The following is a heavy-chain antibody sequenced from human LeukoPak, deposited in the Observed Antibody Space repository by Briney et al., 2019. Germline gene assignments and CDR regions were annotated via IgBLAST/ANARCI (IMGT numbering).Heavy chain of an antibody. J-gene: IGHJ4*02. Sequence: GGSLRLSCAASGFTLSSNYMSWVRQAPGKGLEWVSVIYSGGSTDYAESVKGRFTISRDNSKNTLYLQMNSLRVEDTAVYYCARAPRRYSGYDLDYWGQGTLVTVSS. CDR3: ARAPRRYSGYDLDY. D-gene: IGHD5-12*01. CDR2: IYSGGST. CDR1: GFTLSSNY. V-gene: IGHV3-66*01.